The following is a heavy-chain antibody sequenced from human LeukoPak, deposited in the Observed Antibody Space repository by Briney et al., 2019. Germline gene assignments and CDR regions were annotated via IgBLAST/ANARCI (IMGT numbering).Heavy chain of an antibody. J-gene: IGHJ4*02. Sequence: PSETLSLTCTVSGGSICSGSYYWSWIRQPAGKGLEWSGRIYTSGSTNYNPSLKSRVTISVDTSKNQYSLKLSSVTAADTAVYYCAREPSYSNYDGFHYWGQGTLVTVSS. D-gene: IGHD4-11*01. V-gene: IGHV4-61*02. CDR3: AREPSYSNYDGFHY. CDR2: IYTSGST. CDR1: GGSICSGSYY.